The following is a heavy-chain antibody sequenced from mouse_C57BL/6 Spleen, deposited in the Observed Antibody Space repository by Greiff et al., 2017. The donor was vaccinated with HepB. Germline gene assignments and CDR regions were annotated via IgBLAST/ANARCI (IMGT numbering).Heavy chain of an antibody. J-gene: IGHJ3*01. CDR1: GYTFTSYW. D-gene: IGHD4-1*01. Sequence: QVQLQQPGAELVKPGASVKLSCKASGYTFTSYWMHWVKQRPGQGLEWIGMIHPNSGSTNYNEKFKSKATLTVDKSSSTAYMQLSSLTSEDSAVYYCARSNWVEGFAYWGQGTLVTVSA. V-gene: IGHV1-64*01. CDR2: IHPNSGST. CDR3: ARSNWVEGFAY.